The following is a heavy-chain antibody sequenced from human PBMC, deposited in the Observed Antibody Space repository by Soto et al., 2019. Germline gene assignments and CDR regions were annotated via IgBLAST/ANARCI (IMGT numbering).Heavy chain of an antibody. CDR1: GFTFSSYW. CDR3: ARRYGVVILNYYSYYMDV. CDR2: INSDGSST. Sequence: EVQLVESGGGLVQPGGSLRLSCAASGFTFSSYWMHWVRQAPGKGLVWVSRINSDGSSTSYADSVKGRFTISRDNAKNTLYLQMSSLRAEDPAVYYCARRYGVVILNYYSYYMDVWGKGTTVTVSS. D-gene: IGHD3-22*01. J-gene: IGHJ6*03. V-gene: IGHV3-74*01.